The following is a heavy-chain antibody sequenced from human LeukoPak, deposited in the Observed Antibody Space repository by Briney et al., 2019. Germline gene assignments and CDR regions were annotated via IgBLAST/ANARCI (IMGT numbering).Heavy chain of an antibody. CDR1: GYTFTSYD. CDR2: MNPNSGNT. Sequence: ASVKVSCKASGYTFTSYDINWVRQATGQGLEWMGWMNPNSGNTGYAQKFQGRVTITRNTSISTAYMELSSLRSEDTAVYYCAREYNDFWSGYYSTYYFDYWGQGALVTVSS. CDR3: AREYNDFWSGYYSTYYFDY. V-gene: IGHV1-8*03. J-gene: IGHJ4*02. D-gene: IGHD3-3*01.